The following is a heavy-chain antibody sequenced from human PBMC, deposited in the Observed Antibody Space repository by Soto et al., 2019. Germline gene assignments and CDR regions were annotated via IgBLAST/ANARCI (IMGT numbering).Heavy chain of an antibody. V-gene: IGHV1-24*01. CDR3: ATSKLYYYDSSGYYPYFDY. D-gene: IGHD3-22*01. CDR2: CDPEDGET. CDR1: GYTLTELS. J-gene: IGHJ4*02. Sequence: AAVKVSCKVSGYTLTELSMHWVRQSPVKGLEGMGGCDPEDGETIYPQKFQGRVTMTEETSKDTAYMELRSLRSEETAVYYCATSKLYYYDSSGYYPYFDYWGQGTLVTVSS.